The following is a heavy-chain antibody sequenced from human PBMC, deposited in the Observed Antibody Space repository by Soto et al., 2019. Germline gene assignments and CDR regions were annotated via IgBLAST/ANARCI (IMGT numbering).Heavy chain of an antibody. CDR3: AIFYCTSPGCVPLYS. CDR2: IYYSGTS. D-gene: IGHD2-8*01. J-gene: IGHJ5*01. CDR1: GGSISDDTYY. V-gene: IGHV4-39*01. Sequence: SETLSLTCTVSGGSISDDTYYWGWIRQPPGKGLEWIGSIYYSGTSSYNPSLESRVTMSVDTSKKQLSLRLRSVTATDTAVYYCAIFYCTSPGCVPLYSWGNGSLVPVSS.